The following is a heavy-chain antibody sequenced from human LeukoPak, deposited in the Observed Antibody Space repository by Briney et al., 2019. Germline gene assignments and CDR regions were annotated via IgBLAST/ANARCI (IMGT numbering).Heavy chain of an antibody. Sequence: ASVKVSCKASGYTFTSYGISWVRQAPGQGLEWMGWISAYNGNTNYAQKLQGRVTMTTDTSTSTAYMELSSLRSEDTAVYCCARTPQRFSGSYYNSALYYFDYWGQGTLVTVSS. CDR2: ISAYNGNT. CDR3: ARTPQRFSGSYYNSALYYFDY. J-gene: IGHJ4*02. D-gene: IGHD3-10*01. CDR1: GYTFTSYG. V-gene: IGHV1-18*01.